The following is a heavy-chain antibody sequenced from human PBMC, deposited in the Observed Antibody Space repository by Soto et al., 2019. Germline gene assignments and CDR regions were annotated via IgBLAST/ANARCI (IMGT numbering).Heavy chain of an antibody. CDR3: AKAAPPAYYYDSSGYQLDY. Sequence: GGSLRLSCAASGFTFDDYAMHWVRQAPGKGLEWVSLISGDGGSTYYADSVKGRFTISRDNSKNSLYLQMNSLRTEDTALYYCAKAAPPAYYYDSSGYQLDYWGQGTLVTVSS. CDR2: ISGDGGST. CDR1: GFTFDDYA. D-gene: IGHD3-22*01. J-gene: IGHJ4*02. V-gene: IGHV3-43*02.